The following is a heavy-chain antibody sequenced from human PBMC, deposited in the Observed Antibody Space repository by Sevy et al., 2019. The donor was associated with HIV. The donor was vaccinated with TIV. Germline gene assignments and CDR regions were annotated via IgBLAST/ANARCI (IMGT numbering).Heavy chain of an antibody. Sequence: SETLSLTCTVSGGSISSSSYYCGWIRQPPGNGLEWIGSIYYSGSTYYNPSLKSRVTISVDTSKNQFSLKLSSVTAADTSVYYCARVRSNRWYGTYYFDYWGQGTEVTVSS. J-gene: IGHJ4*02. D-gene: IGHD6-19*01. CDR1: GGSISSSSYY. CDR2: IYYSGST. V-gene: IGHV4-39*01. CDR3: ARVRSNRWYGTYYFDY.